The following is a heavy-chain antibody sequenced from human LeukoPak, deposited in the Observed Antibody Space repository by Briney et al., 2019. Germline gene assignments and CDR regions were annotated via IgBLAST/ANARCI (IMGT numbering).Heavy chain of an antibody. D-gene: IGHD6-13*01. CDR3: ARHADSSTWYNDFDD. CDR1: GDSLSNYY. J-gene: IGHJ4*02. Sequence: SETLSLTCTVSGDSLSNYYWRWIRQPPGKGLEWIGYIYYSGSKDYNPSLKSRVTIAVYTSKKQFSLKMISVTAADTAVYYCARHADSSTWYNDFDDWGQVALVTFAS. CDR2: IYYSGSK. V-gene: IGHV4-59*08.